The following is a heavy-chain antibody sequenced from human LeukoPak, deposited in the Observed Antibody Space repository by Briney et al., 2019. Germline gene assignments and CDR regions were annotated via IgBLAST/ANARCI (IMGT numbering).Heavy chain of an antibody. CDR3: ARQVPAAMGGGYFDY. V-gene: IGHV4-59*01. CDR2: IYYSGST. CDR1: GGSISDYY. Sequence: SETLSLTCTVSGGSISDYYWNWIRQPPGKGLEWIGYIYYSGSTNYNPSLKSRATISVDTSKNQFSLNLSSVTAADTAVYYCARQVPAAMGGGYFDYWGQGTLVTVSS. J-gene: IGHJ4*02. D-gene: IGHD2-2*01.